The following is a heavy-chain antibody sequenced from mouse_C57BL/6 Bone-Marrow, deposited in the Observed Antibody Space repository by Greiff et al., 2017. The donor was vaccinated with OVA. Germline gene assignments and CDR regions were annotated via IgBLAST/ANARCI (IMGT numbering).Heavy chain of an antibody. D-gene: IGHD1-1*01. Sequence: VQLQQPGAELVRPGSSVKLSCKASGYTFTSYWMHWVKQRPIQGLEWIGNIHPSDSETHYNQKFKDKATLTVDKSSSTAYMQLSSLTSEDSAVYYCASKGYGRGWYFDVWGTGTTVTVSS. CDR2: IHPSDSET. CDR1: GYTFTSYW. J-gene: IGHJ1*03. CDR3: ASKGYGRGWYFDV. V-gene: IGHV1-52*01.